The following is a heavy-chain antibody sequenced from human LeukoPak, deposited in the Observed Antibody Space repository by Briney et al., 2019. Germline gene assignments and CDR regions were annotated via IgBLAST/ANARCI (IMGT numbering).Heavy chain of an antibody. J-gene: IGHJ3*02. Sequence: SETLSLTCTVSGGSISSYYWSWVRQPPGEGLEWIGYIYYSGSTNHNPSLKSRVTISVDTSKTQFSLKLSSVTAADTAVYYCARVNWNDGGGAFDIWGQGTMVTVSS. V-gene: IGHV4-59*01. CDR3: ARVNWNDGGGAFDI. CDR1: GGSISSYY. D-gene: IGHD1-1*01. CDR2: IYYSGST.